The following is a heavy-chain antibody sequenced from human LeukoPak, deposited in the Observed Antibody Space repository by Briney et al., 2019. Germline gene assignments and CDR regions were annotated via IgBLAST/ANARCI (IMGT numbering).Heavy chain of an antibody. CDR2: ISWNSSRI. D-gene: IGHD6-6*01. Sequence: PGRSLRLSCAASGFTFDDYAMHWVRQAPGKGLEWVSGISWNSSRIDYADSVKGRFTISRDNTKNSLYLQMNSLRTEDTALYYCAKDTGYSSSYFQHWGQGTLVTVSS. J-gene: IGHJ1*01. CDR3: AKDTGYSSSYFQH. CDR1: GFTFDDYA. V-gene: IGHV3-9*01.